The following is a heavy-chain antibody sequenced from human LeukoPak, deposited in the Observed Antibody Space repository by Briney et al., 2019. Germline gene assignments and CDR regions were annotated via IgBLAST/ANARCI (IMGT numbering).Heavy chain of an antibody. Sequence: GGSLRLSCAASGFTFSIYSMSWVRQAPGKGLEWVAFIKQDASAKDYVDSLKGRVTISRDNAKNSLYLQMNSLRVDDTAVYHCARWRGGQSEFDSWGQGTLVTVSS. J-gene: IGHJ4*02. CDR1: GFTFSIYS. CDR2: IKQDASAK. D-gene: IGHD3-16*01. CDR3: ARWRGGQSEFDS. V-gene: IGHV3-7*01.